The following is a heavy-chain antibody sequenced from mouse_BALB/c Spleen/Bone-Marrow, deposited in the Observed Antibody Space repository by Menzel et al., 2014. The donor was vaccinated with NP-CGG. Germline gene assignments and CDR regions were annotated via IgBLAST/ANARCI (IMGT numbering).Heavy chain of an antibody. D-gene: IGHD1-1*01. CDR1: GFNTKDTY. CDR2: IDPANGNT. Sequence: VQLQQSGAELVKPGASVKLSCTASGFNTKDTYMHWVKQRPEQGLEWIGRIDPANGNTKYDPKFQGKATITADTSSNTAYLQLSSLTSEDTAVYYCAAYYYGSSYRFAYWGQGTLVTVSA. CDR3: AAYYYGSSYRFAY. J-gene: IGHJ3*01. V-gene: IGHV14-3*02.